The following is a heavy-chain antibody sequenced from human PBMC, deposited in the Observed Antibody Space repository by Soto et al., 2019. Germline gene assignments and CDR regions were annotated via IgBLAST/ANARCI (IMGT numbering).Heavy chain of an antibody. D-gene: IGHD4-17*01. Sequence: GASVKVSCKASGYTFTSYGISWVRQAPGQGLEWMGWISAYNGNTNYAQKLQGRVTMTTDTSTSTAYMELRSLRSDDTAVYYCARDPRGDYGDYVGWFDPWGQGTLVTVSS. J-gene: IGHJ5*02. CDR3: ARDPRGDYGDYVGWFDP. CDR2: ISAYNGNT. V-gene: IGHV1-18*01. CDR1: GYTFTSYG.